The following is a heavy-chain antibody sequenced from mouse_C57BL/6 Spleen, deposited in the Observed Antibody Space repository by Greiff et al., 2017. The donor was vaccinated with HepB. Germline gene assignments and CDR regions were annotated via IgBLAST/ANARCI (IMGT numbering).Heavy chain of an antibody. J-gene: IGHJ2*01. Sequence: QLVESGPELVKPGASVKISCKASGYSFTGYYMNWVKQSPEKSLEWIGEINPSTGGTTYNQKFKAKSTLTVDNSSSTAYMQLKSLTSEDSAVYYCARYYGSSPYFDYWGQGTTLTVSS. CDR2: INPSTGGT. CDR1: GYSFTGYY. D-gene: IGHD1-1*01. CDR3: ARYYGSSPYFDY. V-gene: IGHV1-42*01.